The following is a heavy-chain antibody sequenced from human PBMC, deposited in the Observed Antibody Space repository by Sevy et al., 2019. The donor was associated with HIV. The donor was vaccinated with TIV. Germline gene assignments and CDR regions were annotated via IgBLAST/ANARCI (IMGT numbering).Heavy chain of an antibody. V-gene: IGHV4-30-2*01. Sequence: SETLSLTCAASGGSISNGAFSWSWIRQPPGKGLEWIGYIYLSGRTYYKPSLKSRVTLSLDMSKNQFSLKMSSVTAADTAVYYCARNTLTSGTTRTGNWFDPWGQGTLVTVSS. CDR1: GGSISNGAFS. CDR2: IYLSGRT. J-gene: IGHJ5*02. D-gene: IGHD1-1*01. CDR3: ARNTLTSGTTRTGNWFDP.